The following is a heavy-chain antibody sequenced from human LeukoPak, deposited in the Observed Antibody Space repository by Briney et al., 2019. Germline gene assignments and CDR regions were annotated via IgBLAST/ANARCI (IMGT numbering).Heavy chain of an antibody. J-gene: IGHJ4*01. CDR2: IYTSGST. D-gene: IGHD3-22*01. Sequence: SETLSLTCTVSGGSISSGSYYWSWIRQPAGKGLEWIGRIYTSGSTNYNPSLKSRVTISVDTSKNQFSLKLSSVTAADTAVYYCGGGGYDSSVYYYFDYGGKEPW. CDR1: GGSISSGSYY. CDR3: GGGGYDSSVYYYFDY. V-gene: IGHV4-61*02.